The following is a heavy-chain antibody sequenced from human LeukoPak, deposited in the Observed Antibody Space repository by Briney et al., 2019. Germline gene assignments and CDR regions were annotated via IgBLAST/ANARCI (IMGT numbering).Heavy chain of an antibody. V-gene: IGHV3-30*02. J-gene: IGHJ4*02. Sequence: PGGSLRLSCAASGFTFSSYGMHWVRQAPGKGLEWVAFIRYDGSNKYYADSVKGRFTISRDNSKNPLYLQMNSLRAEDTAVYYCAKEIPYYYDSSGYSPFDYWGQGTLVTVSS. CDR3: AKEIPYYYDSSGYSPFDY. CDR1: GFTFSSYG. D-gene: IGHD3-22*01. CDR2: IRYDGSNK.